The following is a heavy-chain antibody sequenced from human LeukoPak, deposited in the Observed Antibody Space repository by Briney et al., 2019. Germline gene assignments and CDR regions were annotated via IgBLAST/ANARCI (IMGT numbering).Heavy chain of an antibody. D-gene: IGHD3-10*02. CDR2: ISSRGSTI. CDR1: GFTFSSYE. CDR3: AELGITMIGGV. J-gene: IGHJ6*04. Sequence: PGGSRRLSCAASGFTFSSYEVNWVRQAPGKGLEWVSYISSRGSTIYYADSVKGRFTISRDNAKNSLYLQMNSLRAEDTAVYYCAELGITMIGGVWGKGNTVTISS. V-gene: IGHV3-48*03.